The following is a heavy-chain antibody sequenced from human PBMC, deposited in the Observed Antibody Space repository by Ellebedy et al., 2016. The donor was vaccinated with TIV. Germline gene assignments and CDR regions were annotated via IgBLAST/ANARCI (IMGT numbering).Heavy chain of an antibody. CDR1: GDSISRVY. J-gene: IGHJ3*02. Sequence: MPSETLSLTCTVSGDSISRVYWSWIRQPPGKGLEWIGYIHYSGSTNYNPSLKSRATISVDTSKNQFSLKLSSVTAADTAVYFCARVSPPPSSGSERTDAIDIWGQGTLVTVSS. CDR3: ARVSPPPSSGSERTDAIDI. D-gene: IGHD6-19*01. CDR2: IHYSGST. V-gene: IGHV4-59*01.